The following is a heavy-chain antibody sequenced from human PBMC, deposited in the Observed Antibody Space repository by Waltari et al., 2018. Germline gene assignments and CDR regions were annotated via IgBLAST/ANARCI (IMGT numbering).Heavy chain of an antibody. J-gene: IGHJ4*02. CDR2: IRYDGSNK. Sequence: QVQLVESGGGVVQPGGSLRLSCAASGFTFSSYGMHWVRQAPGKGLEWVAFIRYDGSNKYYADSVKGRFTISRDNSKNTLYLQMNSLRAEDTAVYYCAIIPQQLPRRGIFDYWGQGTLVTVSS. V-gene: IGHV3-30*02. CDR1: GFTFSSYG. CDR3: AIIPQQLPRRGIFDY. D-gene: IGHD6-13*01.